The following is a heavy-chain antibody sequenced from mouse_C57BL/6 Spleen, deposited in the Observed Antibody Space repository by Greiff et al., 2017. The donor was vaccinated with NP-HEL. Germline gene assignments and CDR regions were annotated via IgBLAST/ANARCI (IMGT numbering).Heavy chain of an antibody. CDR2: IDPETGGT. J-gene: IGHJ4*01. Sequence: LVESGAELVRPGASVTLSCKASGYTFTDYEMHWVKQTPVHGLEWIGAIDPETGGTAYNQKFKGKAILTADKSSSTAYMELRSLTSEDSAVYYCTRWDWDDYYAMDYWGQGTSVTVSS. V-gene: IGHV1-15*01. D-gene: IGHD4-1*01. CDR1: GYTFTDYE. CDR3: TRWDWDDYYAMDY.